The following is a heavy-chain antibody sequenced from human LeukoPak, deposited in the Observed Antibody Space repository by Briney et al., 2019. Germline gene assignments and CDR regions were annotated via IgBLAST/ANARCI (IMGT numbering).Heavy chain of an antibody. Sequence: GGSLRLSCAASGFTFRNFGMSWVRQAPGKGLEWVSGTTGDRSFYADPVKGCFTISRDNSRNMLYLRMNSLRVDDTAVYYCATLYNDYGDYWGQGALVTVDS. CDR3: ATLYNDYGDY. V-gene: IGHV3-23*01. D-gene: IGHD5-24*01. CDR2: TTGDRS. J-gene: IGHJ4*02. CDR1: GFTFRNFG.